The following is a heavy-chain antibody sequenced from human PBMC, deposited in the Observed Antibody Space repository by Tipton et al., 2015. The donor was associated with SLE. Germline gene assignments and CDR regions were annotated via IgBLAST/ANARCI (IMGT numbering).Heavy chain of an antibody. D-gene: IGHD5-12*01. J-gene: IGHJ4*02. Sequence: TLSLTCAVSGGSISSGGYSWSWIRQPPGKGLEWIGYIYHSGSTYYNPSLKSRVTISVDRSKNQFSLKLSSVTAADTAVYYCARAGGPVATSDYWGQGTLVTVSS. V-gene: IGHV4-30-2*01. CDR1: GGSISSGGYS. CDR2: IYHSGST. CDR3: ARAGGPVATSDY.